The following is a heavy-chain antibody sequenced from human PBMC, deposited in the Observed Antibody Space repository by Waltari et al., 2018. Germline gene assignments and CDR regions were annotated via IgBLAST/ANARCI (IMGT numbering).Heavy chain of an antibody. J-gene: IGHJ4*02. CDR1: GGNFNSYK. Sequence: QVQLVQSGAEVKKPGSSVKVSCKASGGNFNSYKLNWVRQAPGQGLEWMGGGVPNFSKTHYAQRFQGRVTITADESASTVLMELTGLRSDDTALYFCVVTDALVAYDFWGQGTLVTVSS. CDR3: VVTDALVAYDF. V-gene: IGHV1-69*13. CDR2: GVPNFSKT. D-gene: IGHD2-21*02.